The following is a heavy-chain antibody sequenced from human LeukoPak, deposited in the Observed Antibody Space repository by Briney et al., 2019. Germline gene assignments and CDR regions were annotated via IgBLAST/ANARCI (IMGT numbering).Heavy chain of an antibody. CDR1: GFTVSSNY. CDR2: IYSGGST. Sequence: PGGSLRLSCAASGFTVSSNYMSWVRQAPGKGLEWVSVIYSGGSTYYADSVKGRFTITRDNSKNTLYLQMNSLRAEDTAVYYCARDRATVLTVGGYYYGMDVWGQGTTVTVSS. D-gene: IGHD4-17*01. J-gene: IGHJ6*02. CDR3: ARDRATVLTVGGYYYGMDV. V-gene: IGHV3-53*01.